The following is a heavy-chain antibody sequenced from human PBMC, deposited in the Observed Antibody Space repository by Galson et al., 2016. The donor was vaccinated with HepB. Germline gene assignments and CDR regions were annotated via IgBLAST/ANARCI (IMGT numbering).Heavy chain of an antibody. Sequence: VSAGTFKNYTMNWVRQAPGKGLEWVAAISGSGGRTSYEDSVRGRFTISRDNSKNTLFLRMNSVGVEDTAVYFCAKSGFFGELDKWGQGTGVVVSS. CDR1: AGTFKNYT. V-gene: IGHV3-23*01. J-gene: IGHJ1*01. CDR3: AKSGFFGELDK. D-gene: IGHD3-10*01. CDR2: ISGSGGRT.